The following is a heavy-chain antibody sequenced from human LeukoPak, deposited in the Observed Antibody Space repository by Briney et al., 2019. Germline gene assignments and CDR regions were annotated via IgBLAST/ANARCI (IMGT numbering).Heavy chain of an antibody. Sequence: SETLSLTCAVSGYSISSDYYWGWIRQPPGRGLEWIASIYRNGRTYYNPSLKSRVTISLDTSRNQFSLKVNSVTAADTAVYFCARDRGGGSSPIDYWDQGTLVTVSS. CDR1: GYSISSDYY. CDR2: IYRNGRT. CDR3: ARDRGGGSSPIDY. D-gene: IGHD6-6*01. J-gene: IGHJ4*02. V-gene: IGHV4-38-2*02.